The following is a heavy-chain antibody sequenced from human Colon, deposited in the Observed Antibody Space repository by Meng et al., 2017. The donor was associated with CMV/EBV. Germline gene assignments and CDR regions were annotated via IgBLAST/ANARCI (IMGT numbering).Heavy chain of an antibody. CDR1: GGSISSYY. Sequence: SETLSLTCTVSGGSISSYYWSWIRQPPGKGLEWIGYIYYSGSTNYNPSLKSRVTISVDTSKNQFSLKLSSVTAAGTAVYYCAGLYSYGPLIGYFDYWGQGTLVTVSS. CDR3: AGLYSYGPLIGYFDY. J-gene: IGHJ4*02. V-gene: IGHV4-59*01. CDR2: IYYSGST. D-gene: IGHD5-18*01.